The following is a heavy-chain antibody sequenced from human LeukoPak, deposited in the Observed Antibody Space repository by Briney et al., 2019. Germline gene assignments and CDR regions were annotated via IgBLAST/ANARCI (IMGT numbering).Heavy chain of an antibody. V-gene: IGHV1-2*02. CDR3: VRDIAAAGPIDY. CDR2: INPSNGGT. Sequence: GASVKVSCKASGYTFTDYYMHWVRQAPGQGLQWMGWINPSNGGTKYEQELQGRVTMTRDTSTSTVYMELSSLRSEDTAVYYCVRDIAAAGPIDYWGQGTLVTVSS. D-gene: IGHD6-13*01. CDR1: GYTFTDYY. J-gene: IGHJ4*02.